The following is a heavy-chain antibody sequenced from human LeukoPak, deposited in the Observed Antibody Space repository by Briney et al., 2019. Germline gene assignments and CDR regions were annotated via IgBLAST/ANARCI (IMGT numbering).Heavy chain of an antibody. V-gene: IGHV1-69*13. D-gene: IGHD2-2*01. J-gene: IGHJ4*02. CDR3: ARVLVVVPAAMAYFDY. CDR1: GGTFSSYA. CDR2: IIPIFGTA. Sequence: GASVKVSCKASGGTFSSYAISWVRQAPGQGLEWMGGIIPIFGTANYAQKFQGRVTITADESTSTAYMELSSLRSEDTAVYYCARVLVVVPAAMAYFDYWGQGTLVTVSS.